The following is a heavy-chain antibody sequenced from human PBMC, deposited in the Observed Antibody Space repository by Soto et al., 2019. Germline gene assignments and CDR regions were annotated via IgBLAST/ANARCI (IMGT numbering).Heavy chain of an antibody. CDR1: GDSISNLDYF. V-gene: IGHV4-30-4*01. D-gene: IGHD7-27*01. J-gene: IGHJ5*01. Sequence: QVQLLESGPGLVKPSQTLSLTCSVSGDSISNLDYFWAWIRQPPGQALEYIGYIYKSATTYYNPSFESRVGISVGTSKSQFSLNVTSVTAADTAVYFCARGRYCLTGRCFPNWFDSWGQGALVTVSS. CDR3: ARGRYCLTGRCFPNWFDS. CDR2: IYKSATT.